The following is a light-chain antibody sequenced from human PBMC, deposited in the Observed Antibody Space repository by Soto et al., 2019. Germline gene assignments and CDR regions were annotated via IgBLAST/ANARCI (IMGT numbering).Light chain of an antibody. J-gene: IGLJ1*01. V-gene: IGLV2-8*01. CDR1: SSDVGAYDY. CDR3: SSFAGSNNFPYV. Sequence: QSALTQPPSASGSPGQSVTISCTGTSSDVGAYDYVSWYQQHPGKAPKLMIYEINKRPSGVPDRFSGSKSGNTSSLTVSWLQAEDEADDYCSSFAGSNNFPYVFGTGTKLTVL. CDR2: EIN.